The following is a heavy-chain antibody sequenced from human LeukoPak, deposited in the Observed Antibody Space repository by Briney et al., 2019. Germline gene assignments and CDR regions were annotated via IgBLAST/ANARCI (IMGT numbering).Heavy chain of an antibody. J-gene: IGHJ4*02. Sequence: PGGSLRLSCAASGFTFSSYAMSWVRQAPGKGLEWVSAISGSGGSTYYADSVKGRFTTSRDNSKSTLYLQMNSLRAEDTAVYYCAKGDYYDSSGYPFDYWGQGTLVTVSS. CDR2: ISGSGGST. D-gene: IGHD3-22*01. CDR1: GFTFSSYA. V-gene: IGHV3-23*01. CDR3: AKGDYYDSSGYPFDY.